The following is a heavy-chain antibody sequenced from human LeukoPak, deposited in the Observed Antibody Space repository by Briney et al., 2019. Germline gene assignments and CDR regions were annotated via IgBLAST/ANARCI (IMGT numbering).Heavy chain of an antibody. D-gene: IGHD5-12*01. J-gene: IGHJ5*02. CDR3: ARVVVRNIVVRWFDP. CDR2: ISAYNGNT. Sequence: ASVKVSCKASGYTFSGYYIHWVRQAPGQGLEWMGWISAYNGNTNYAQKLQGRVTMTTDTSTSTAYMELRSLRSDDTAVYYCARVVVRNIVVRWFDPWGQGTLVTVSS. CDR1: GYTFSGYY. V-gene: IGHV1-18*04.